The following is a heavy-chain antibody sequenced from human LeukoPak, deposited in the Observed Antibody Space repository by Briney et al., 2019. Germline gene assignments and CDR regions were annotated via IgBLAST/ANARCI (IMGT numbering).Heavy chain of an antibody. D-gene: IGHD4-17*01. CDR3: ARAGPTVTLTPFDY. Sequence: KPSETPALTFAVHGGSFSGYYLSWIRQPPGKGLEWIGEINHSGSTNYNPSLKSRVTISVDTSKNQFSLKLSSVTAADTAVYYCARAGPTVTLTPFDYWGQGTLVTASS. CDR2: INHSGST. J-gene: IGHJ4*02. V-gene: IGHV4-34*01. CDR1: GGSFSGYY.